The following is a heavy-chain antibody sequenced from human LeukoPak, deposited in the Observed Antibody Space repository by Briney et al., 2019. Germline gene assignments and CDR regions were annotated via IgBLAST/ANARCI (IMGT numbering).Heavy chain of an antibody. V-gene: IGHV3-23*01. CDR1: GFIVSSHY. J-gene: IGHJ4*02. CDR3: AKGAYCSSTSCPIRPGEWY. D-gene: IGHD2-2*01. CDR2: ISGSGGST. Sequence: GGSLRLSCAASGFIVSSHYMSWIRQAPGKGLEWVSGISGSGGSTYYADSVKGRFTISRDNSKNTLYLQMNSLRAEDTAVYYCAKGAYCSSTSCPIRPGEWYWGQGTLVTVSS.